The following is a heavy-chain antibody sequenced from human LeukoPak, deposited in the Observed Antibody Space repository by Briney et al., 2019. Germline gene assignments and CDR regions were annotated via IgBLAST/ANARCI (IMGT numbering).Heavy chain of an antibody. CDR1: GYTFTSYG. D-gene: IGHD3-22*01. Sequence: GASVKVSCKASGYTFTSYGISWVRQAPGQGLEWMGWISAYNGNTNYAQKLQGRVTMTTDTSTSTAYMELRSLRSDDTAVYYCARDPPYYYDSSGSYYFDYWGQGTLVTVSS. J-gene: IGHJ4*02. CDR3: ARDPPYYYDSSGSYYFDY. V-gene: IGHV1-18*01. CDR2: ISAYNGNT.